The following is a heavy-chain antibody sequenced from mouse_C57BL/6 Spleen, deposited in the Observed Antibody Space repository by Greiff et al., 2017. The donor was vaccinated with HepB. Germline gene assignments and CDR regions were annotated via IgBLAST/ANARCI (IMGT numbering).Heavy chain of an antibody. V-gene: IGHV1-82*01. CDR2: IYPGDGDT. J-gene: IGHJ2*01. Sequence: QVQLQQSGPELVKPGASVKISCKASGYAFSSSWMNWVKQRPGKGLEWIGRIYPGDGDTNYNGKFKGKATLTADKSSSTAYMQLSSLTSEDSAVYFCATGYFDYCGQGTTLTVSS. CDR3: ATGYFDY. CDR1: GYAFSSSW.